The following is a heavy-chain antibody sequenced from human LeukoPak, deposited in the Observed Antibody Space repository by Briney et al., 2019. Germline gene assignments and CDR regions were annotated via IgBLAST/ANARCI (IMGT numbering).Heavy chain of an antibody. J-gene: IGHJ6*02. Sequence: ASVTVSCKASGATFSNYAISWVRQAPGQGLEWMGGIIPISGTAMYAQKVQGRVTITADESTSTAYMELSSLRSEDRAVYYCARGMYSTYYYGMDVWGQGTTVTVSS. CDR2: IIPISGTA. CDR3: ARGMYSTYYYGMDV. CDR1: GATFSNYA. V-gene: IGHV1-69*01. D-gene: IGHD2-21*01.